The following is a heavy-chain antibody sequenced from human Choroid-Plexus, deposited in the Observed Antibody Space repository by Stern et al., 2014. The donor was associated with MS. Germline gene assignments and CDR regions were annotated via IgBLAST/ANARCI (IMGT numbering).Heavy chain of an antibody. CDR3: AKDRQYLTYFFDH. CDR2: VSHDGSYK. J-gene: IGHJ5*02. Sequence: QLVHSGGGVVQPGRPLRLSCVASGFTFGSCAMHWVRQAPGKGLEWVGGVSHDGSYKYYADSVKGRFNISRDNSQNTLYMQMSSLRPEDTAVYYCAKDRQYLTYFFDHWGQGSLVTASS. V-gene: IGHV3-30*18. CDR1: GFTFGSCA. D-gene: IGHD2/OR15-2a*01.